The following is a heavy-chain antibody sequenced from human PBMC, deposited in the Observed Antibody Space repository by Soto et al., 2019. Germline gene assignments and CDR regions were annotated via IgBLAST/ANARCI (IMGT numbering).Heavy chain of an antibody. D-gene: IGHD3-22*01. V-gene: IGHV4-31*03. CDR3: ARGGNYDSNVIGY. CDR1: GGSISSGGYY. CDR2: IYYSGST. J-gene: IGHJ4*02. Sequence: SETLSLTCTVSGGSISSGGYYWSWTRQHPGKGLEWIGYIYYSGSTYYNPSLKSRVTISVDTSKNQFSLKLSSVTAADTAVYYCARGGNYDSNVIGYWGQGTLVTVSS.